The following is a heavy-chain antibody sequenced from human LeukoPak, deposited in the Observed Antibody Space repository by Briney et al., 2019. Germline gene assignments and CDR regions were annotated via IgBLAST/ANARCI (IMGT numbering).Heavy chain of an antibody. CDR1: GGTFSSYA. J-gene: IGHJ4*02. D-gene: IGHD2/OR15-2a*01. V-gene: IGHV1-69*13. Sequence: ASVKVSCKASGGTFSSYAISWVRQAPGQGPEWMGGIIPIFGTANYAQKFQGRVTITADESTSTAYMELNSLRAEDTALYYCANTGNSRGAYWGQGTLVTVSS. CDR2: IIPIFGTA. CDR3: ANTGNSRGAY.